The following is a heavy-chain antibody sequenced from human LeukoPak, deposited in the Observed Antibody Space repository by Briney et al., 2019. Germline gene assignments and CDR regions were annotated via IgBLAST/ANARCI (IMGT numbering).Heavy chain of an antibody. CDR3: TTFDM. V-gene: IGHV3-30*03. Sequence: PGGSLRLSCAASGFTFTNYGIHWVRLAPGKGLEWVAVISSDGSNKHYADSVKGRFTISRDGSKNTLYLQMNSLRVDDTALYYCTTFDMWGQGTMVTVSS. CDR1: GFTFTNYG. CDR2: ISSDGSNK. J-gene: IGHJ3*02.